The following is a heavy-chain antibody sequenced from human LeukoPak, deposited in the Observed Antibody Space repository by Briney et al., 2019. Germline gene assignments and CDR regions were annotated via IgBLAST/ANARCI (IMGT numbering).Heavy chain of an antibody. CDR2: IYNGGST. J-gene: IGHJ6*02. CDR3: ASTSIAAAGTRYYYYGMDV. CDR1: GFTVSSNY. D-gene: IGHD6-13*01. Sequence: GGSLRLSCAASGFTVSSNYMSWVRQAPGKGLEWVSVIYNGGSTYYADSVKGRFTISRDNSKNTLYLQMNSLRAEDTAVYYCASTSIAAAGTRYYYYGMDVWGQGTTVTVSS. V-gene: IGHV3-53*01.